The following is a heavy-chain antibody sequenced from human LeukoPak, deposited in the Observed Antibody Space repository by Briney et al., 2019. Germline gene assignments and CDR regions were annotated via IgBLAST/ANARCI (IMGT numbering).Heavy chain of an antibody. CDR1: GGSISNSAYF. D-gene: IGHD3-10*01. J-gene: IGHJ4*02. Sequence: SETLSLTCTVSGGSISNSAYFWGWIRQPPGTGLEWIGTIYYSGSTYYNPSLKSRVTISVDTSKNQFSLKLSSVTAAATAVYSCARLGPDYYGSGSYYRYFDYWGQGTLVTVSS. CDR3: ARLGPDYYGSGSYYRYFDY. CDR2: IYYSGST. V-gene: IGHV4-39*01.